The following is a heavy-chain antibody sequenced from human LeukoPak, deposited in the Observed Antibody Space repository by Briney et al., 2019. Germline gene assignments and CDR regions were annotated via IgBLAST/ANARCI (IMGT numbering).Heavy chain of an antibody. CDR1: GFPVSSNY. CDR2: IYSGGAT. Sequence: PGGSVSLLCAASGFPVSSNYMGWVRQPPGKGLEWVSLIYSGGATYYADSVKGRFNISRDNAKNSLYLQMNSLRAEDTAVYYCARGLRYTILVGGHYWRRVTLVTVSS. V-gene: IGHV3-53*01. D-gene: IGHD3-3*01. J-gene: IGHJ4*02. CDR3: ARGLRYTILVGGHY.